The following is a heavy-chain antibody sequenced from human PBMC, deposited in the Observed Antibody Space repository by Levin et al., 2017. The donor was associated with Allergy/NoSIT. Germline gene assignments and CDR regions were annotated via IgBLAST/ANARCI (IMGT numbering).Heavy chain of an antibody. CDR2: INSDGSNT. V-gene: IGHV3-74*01. D-gene: IGHD2-2*01. CDR1: GFTFSNYW. Sequence: GESLKISCAASGFTFSNYWMHWVRQAPGKGLVWVSHINSDGSNTNYADSVKGRFTISRDNAKNTLYLQMNSLRDEDTAVYYWTIRGCSSTSCLDNWGQGTLVTVSP. CDR3: TIRGCSSTSCLDN. J-gene: IGHJ4*02.